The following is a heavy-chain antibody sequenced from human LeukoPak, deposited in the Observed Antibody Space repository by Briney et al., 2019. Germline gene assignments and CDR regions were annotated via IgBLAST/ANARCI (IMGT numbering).Heavy chain of an antibody. V-gene: IGHV3-7*01. CDR2: IKQDGSEK. D-gene: IGHD5-24*01. CDR1: GFTFSSYW. CDR3: ARDRSSVEMATITAGGDY. J-gene: IGHJ4*02. Sequence: GGSLRLSCAASGFTFSSYWMSWVRQAPGMGLEWVANIKQDGSEKYYVDSVKGRFTISRDNAKNSLYLQMNSLRAEDTAVYYCARDRSSVEMATITAGGDYWGQGTLVTVSS.